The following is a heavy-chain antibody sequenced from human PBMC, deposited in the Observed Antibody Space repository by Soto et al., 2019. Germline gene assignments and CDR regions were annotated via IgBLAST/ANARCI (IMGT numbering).Heavy chain of an antibody. V-gene: IGHV4-30-2*01. D-gene: IGHD3-22*01. J-gene: IGHJ4*02. Sequence: PSETLSLTCAVSGGSISSGGYSWSWIRQPPGKGLEWIGYIYHSGSTYYNPSLKSRGTISVDRSKNQFSLKLSSVTAADTAVYYCARETTYDSSGYSGSRTFDYWGQGTLVTVSS. CDR1: GGSISSGGYS. CDR3: ARETTYDSSGYSGSRTFDY. CDR2: IYHSGST.